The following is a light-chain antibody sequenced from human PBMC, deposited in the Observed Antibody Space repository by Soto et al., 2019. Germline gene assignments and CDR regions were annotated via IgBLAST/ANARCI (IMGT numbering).Light chain of an antibody. CDR1: QNICIY. J-gene: IGKJ3*01. CDR2: TVS. Sequence: DIQMTQSPSPLSASVGDRVTITCRASQNICIYLNWYQQKPGKAPKLLIYTVSNLQSGVPSRFSADGSGTDFTLTISSLQPEDFATYYCQQSSSTPPFTFGPGTKVDIK. CDR3: QQSSSTPPFT. V-gene: IGKV1-39*01.